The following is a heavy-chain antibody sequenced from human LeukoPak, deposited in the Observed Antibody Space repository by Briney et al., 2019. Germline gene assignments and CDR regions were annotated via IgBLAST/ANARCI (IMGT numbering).Heavy chain of an antibody. CDR3: ARGYCSSTSCYTGAFDI. J-gene: IGHJ3*02. V-gene: IGHV4-39*07. CDR1: GGSISSSSYY. CDR2: IYYSGST. Sequence: SETLSLTCTVSGGSISSSSYYWGWIRQPPGKGLEWIGSIYYSGSTYYNPSLKSRVTISVDTSKNQFSLKLSSVTAADTAVYYCARGYCSSTSCYTGAFDIWGQGTMVTVSS. D-gene: IGHD2-2*02.